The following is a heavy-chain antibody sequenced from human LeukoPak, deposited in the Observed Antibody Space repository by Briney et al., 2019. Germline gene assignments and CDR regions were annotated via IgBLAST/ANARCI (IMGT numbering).Heavy chain of an antibody. V-gene: IGHV4-34*01. Sequence: PSETLSLTCAVYGGSFSGYYWSWIRQPPGKGLEWIGEINHSGSTNNSPSLKSRVTISVDTSKNQFSLKLSSVTAADTAVYYCARAKNYGSGSSQYNWFDPWGQGTLVTVSS. D-gene: IGHD3-10*01. CDR1: GGSFSGYY. CDR3: ARAKNYGSGSSQYNWFDP. J-gene: IGHJ5*02. CDR2: INHSGST.